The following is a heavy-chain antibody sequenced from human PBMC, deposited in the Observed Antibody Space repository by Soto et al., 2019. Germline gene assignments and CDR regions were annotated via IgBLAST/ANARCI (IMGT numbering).Heavy chain of an antibody. CDR1: GFTFSSYS. D-gene: IGHD2-2*01. J-gene: IGHJ6*02. CDR3: ARDHSQYQLLHYGMDV. Sequence: LRLSCAASGFTFSSYSMNWVRQAPGKGLEWVSSISSSSSYIYYADSVKGRFTISRDNAKNSLYLQMNSLRAEDTAVYYCARDHSQYQLLHYGMDVWGQGTTVTVSS. CDR2: ISSSSSYI. V-gene: IGHV3-21*01.